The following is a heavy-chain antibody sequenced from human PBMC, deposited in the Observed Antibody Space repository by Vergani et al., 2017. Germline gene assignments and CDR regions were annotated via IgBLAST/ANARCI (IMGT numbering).Heavy chain of an antibody. CDR3: ARSLRSEYYDSSGYSLYFDY. CDR2: INHSGST. D-gene: IGHD3-22*01. J-gene: IGHJ4*02. CDR1: GGSFSGYY. V-gene: IGHV4-34*01. Sequence: QVQLQQWGAGLLKPSETLSLTCAVYGGSFSGYYWSWIRQPPGKGLEWIGEINHSGSTNYNPSLKSRVTISVDTSKNQFSLKLSSVTAADTAVYYCARSLRSEYYDSSGYSLYFDYGGQGTLVTVSS.